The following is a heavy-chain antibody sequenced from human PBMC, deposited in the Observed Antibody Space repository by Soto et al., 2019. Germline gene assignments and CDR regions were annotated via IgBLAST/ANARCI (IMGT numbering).Heavy chain of an antibody. V-gene: IGHV1-8*01. CDR2: MNPNSGNT. CDR3: ARVRARREYYYSGMDV. J-gene: IGHJ6*02. CDR1: GYTFTSYD. Sequence: APVKVSCKASGYTFTSYDIKWVRQATGQGLEWMGWMNPNSGNTGYAQKFQGRVTMTRNTSISTAYMELSSLRSEDTAVYYCARVRARREYYYSGMDVWGQGTTVTVS.